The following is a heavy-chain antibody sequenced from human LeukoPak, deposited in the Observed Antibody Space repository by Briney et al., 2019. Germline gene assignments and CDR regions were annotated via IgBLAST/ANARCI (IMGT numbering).Heavy chain of an antibody. Sequence: EASVKVSCKASGYTFTSYYMHWVRRTPGQGLEWMGIINPSGGSTSYAQKFQGRVTMTRDTSTSTVYMELSSLRSEDTAVYYCARSVIPLGMDVWGQGTTVTVSS. J-gene: IGHJ6*02. D-gene: IGHD2-21*01. CDR2: INPSGGST. V-gene: IGHV1-46*01. CDR1: GYTFTSYY. CDR3: ARSVIPLGMDV.